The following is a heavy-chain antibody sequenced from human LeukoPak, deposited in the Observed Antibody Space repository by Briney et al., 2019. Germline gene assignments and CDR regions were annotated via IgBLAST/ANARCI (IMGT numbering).Heavy chain of an antibody. Sequence: ASVKVSCKASGYTFTSYGISWVRQAPGQRLEWMGWISAYNGDTNYAQKLQGRVTMTTDTSTSTAYMELRSLRSDDTAVYYCARDRYYDILTGYYYFDYWGQGTLVTVSS. CDR3: ARDRYYDILTGYYYFDY. CDR2: ISAYNGDT. D-gene: IGHD3-9*01. V-gene: IGHV1-18*01. CDR1: GYTFTSYG. J-gene: IGHJ4*02.